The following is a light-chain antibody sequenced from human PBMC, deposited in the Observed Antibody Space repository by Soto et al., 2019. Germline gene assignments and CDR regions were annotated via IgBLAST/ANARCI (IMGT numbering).Light chain of an antibody. CDR2: VAS. J-gene: IGKJ1*01. Sequence: DIQMTQSPSSLSASVGDRVTIKCRASQSIDTYLNWYQQKPGKAPKVLIYVASRLQTGVPSRFSGSGSGTDFSLTITSLQTEDFETYFCQQSYTIPWTFGQGTKVDIK. V-gene: IGKV1-39*01. CDR1: QSIDTY. CDR3: QQSYTIPWT.